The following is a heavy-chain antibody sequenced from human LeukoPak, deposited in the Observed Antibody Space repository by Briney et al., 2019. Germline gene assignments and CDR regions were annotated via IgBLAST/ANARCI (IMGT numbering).Heavy chain of an antibody. V-gene: IGHV1-18*01. J-gene: IGHJ4*02. CDR3: ANSLVDAIFAYYFDY. Sequence: GASVKVSCKASGYTFTSYGISWVRQAPGQGLEWMGWISAYSGNTNYAQKLQGRVTMTTDTSTSTAYMELRSLRSDDTAVYYCANSLVDAIFAYYFDYWGQGTLVTVSS. CDR2: ISAYSGNT. D-gene: IGHD2-8*01. CDR1: GYTFTSYG.